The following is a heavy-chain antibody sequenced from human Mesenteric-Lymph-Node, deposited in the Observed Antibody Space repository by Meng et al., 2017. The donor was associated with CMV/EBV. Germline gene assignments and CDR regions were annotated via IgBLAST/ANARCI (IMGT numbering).Heavy chain of an antibody. D-gene: IGHD3-3*01. CDR2: T. Sequence: GESLKISCAVSGFTFSNYAMTCVRQAPGKGLEWVSYTYSADSVKGRFTISRDNSKNTLYLQMNSLRAEDTAVYYCARGGTIFGVVQDWGQGTLVTVSS. CDR3: ARGGTIFGVVQD. V-gene: IGHV3-23*01. J-gene: IGHJ4*02. CDR1: GFTFSNYA.